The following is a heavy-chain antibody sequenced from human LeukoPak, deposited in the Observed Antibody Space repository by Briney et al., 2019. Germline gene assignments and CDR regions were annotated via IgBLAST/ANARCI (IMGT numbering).Heavy chain of an antibody. Sequence: GGSLRLSCAAAGVTFSNYGMHWVRQAPGKGLEWVAYIQYDGSQKCYGDSVKGRFSISRDNSKNTVYLQMNSLRDEDTALYYCARDLLSLPHKYFDSWGQGTLVTVAS. D-gene: IGHD3-16*01. V-gene: IGHV3-30*02. CDR2: IQYDGSQK. CDR3: ARDLLSLPHKYFDS. J-gene: IGHJ4*02. CDR1: GVTFSNYG.